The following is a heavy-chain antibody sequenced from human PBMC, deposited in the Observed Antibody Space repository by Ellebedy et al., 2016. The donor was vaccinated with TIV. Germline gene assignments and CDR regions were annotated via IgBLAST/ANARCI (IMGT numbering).Heavy chain of an antibody. CDR1: GFNFPDFW. V-gene: IGHV3-7*03. J-gene: IGHJ5*02. Sequence: PGGSLRLSCSASGFNFPDFWMTWVRQAPGRGLQWVANINQDESEKHYVDSVKGRFTISRDNAKNSVYLQMNSLRVEDTALYYCARDQSWFGESLDPWGQGTLVTVSS. D-gene: IGHD3-10*01. CDR2: INQDESEK. CDR3: ARDQSWFGESLDP.